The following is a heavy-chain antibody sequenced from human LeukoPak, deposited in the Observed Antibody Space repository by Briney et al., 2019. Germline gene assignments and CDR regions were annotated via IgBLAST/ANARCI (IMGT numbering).Heavy chain of an antibody. D-gene: IGHD1-7*01. CDR3: ARHKNSGTYPLDF. CDR2: IRYSGST. J-gene: IGHJ4*02. CDR1: GDSITGYY. V-gene: IGHV4-59*08. Sequence: SETLSLTCTVSGDSITGYYWSWIRQPPGRELEYIGFIRYSGSTKYNPSLQSRVTMSVDTSKNQFSLKPTSVTAADTAVYYCARHKNSGTYPLDFWGQGTLVTVSS.